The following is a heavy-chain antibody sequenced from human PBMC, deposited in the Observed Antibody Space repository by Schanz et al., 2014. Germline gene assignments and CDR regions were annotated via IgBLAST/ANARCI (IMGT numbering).Heavy chain of an antibody. J-gene: IGHJ4*02. D-gene: IGHD3-10*01. CDR2: IGNGGVTI. V-gene: IGHV3-11*01. CDR1: GFPFSDYF. Sequence: QVQLVDSGGGLVKPGGSLRLSCTASGFPFSDYFMAWIGQPPGRGLEWVSYIGNGGVTIYYSDSVKGRFTISRDNSKNALYLQMNSLRAEDTAVYYCARIGGSVFDYWAQGTLVTVSS. CDR3: ARIGGSVFDY.